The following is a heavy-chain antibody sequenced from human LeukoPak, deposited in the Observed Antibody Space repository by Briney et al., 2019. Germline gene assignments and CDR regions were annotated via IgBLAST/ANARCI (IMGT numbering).Heavy chain of an antibody. CDR3: ATPYATGYCSGGSCYVGFDI. D-gene: IGHD2-15*01. CDR1: GGSISSISYY. V-gene: IGHV4-39*01. Sequence: SETLSLTCTVSGGSISSISYYWGWIRQPPGKGLEWIGGTYYGGNTYYNSSLKSRATISVHTSKNQFSLRLSSVTAADTAVYYCATPYATGYCSGGSCYVGFDIWGQGTKVTVSA. CDR2: TYYGGNT. J-gene: IGHJ3*02.